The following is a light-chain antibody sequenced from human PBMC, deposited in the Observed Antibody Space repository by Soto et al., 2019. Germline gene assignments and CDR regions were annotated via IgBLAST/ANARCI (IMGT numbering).Light chain of an antibody. CDR3: SSYAGSNTFV. J-gene: IGLJ2*01. CDR2: EVS. CDR1: SSDVGGYNF. V-gene: IGLV2-8*01. Sequence: ALTQPPSASGSPGQSVTISCTGTSSDVGGYNFVSWYQQHPGKAPKLMISEVSKRPSGVPDRFSGSKSGNTASLTVSGLQAEDEADYYCSSYAGSNTFVFGGGTKLTVL.